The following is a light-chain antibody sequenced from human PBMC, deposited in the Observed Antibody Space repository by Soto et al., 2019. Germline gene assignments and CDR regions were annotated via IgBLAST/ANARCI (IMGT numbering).Light chain of an antibody. V-gene: IGLV2-14*01. Sequence: QSVLTQPASVSGSPGQSITISCTGTSSDVGGYNYVSWYQQHPGKAPKLMIYDVSNRPSGVSNRFSGSKSGNTASLTISGLQAEDEADYYCSSYTGSPLWVFGGGTKLTVL. CDR1: SSDVGGYNY. CDR3: SSYTGSPLWV. CDR2: DVS. J-gene: IGLJ3*02.